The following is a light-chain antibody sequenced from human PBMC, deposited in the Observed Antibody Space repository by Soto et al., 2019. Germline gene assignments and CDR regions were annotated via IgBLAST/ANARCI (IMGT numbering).Light chain of an antibody. J-gene: IGLJ3*02. CDR2: LNSDGSH. CDR1: SGHSSYA. CDR3: QTWGTGLLV. Sequence: QSVLTQSPSASASLGASVKLTCTLSSGHSSYAIAWHQQQPEKGPRYLMKLNSDGSHSKGDGIPDRFSGSSSGAERYLTISSLQSDDAADYYCQTWGTGLLVFGGGTKLTVL. V-gene: IGLV4-69*01.